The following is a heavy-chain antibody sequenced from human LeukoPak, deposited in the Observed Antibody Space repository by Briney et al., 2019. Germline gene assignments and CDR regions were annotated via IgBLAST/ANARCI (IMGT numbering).Heavy chain of an antibody. CDR2: IRFDGGNK. D-gene: IGHD6-19*01. CDR3: AKRAGWPYTSYYFDY. J-gene: IGHJ4*02. CDR1: GFTFSSYG. V-gene: IGHV3-30*02. Sequence: GGSLRLSCAASGFTFSSYGMHWVRQAPGRGLEWVAFIRFDGGNKRYADSVKGRFTISRDNSKNTLYLQMNTLTTEDTAVYSCAKRAGWPYTSYYFDYWGQGTLVIVSS.